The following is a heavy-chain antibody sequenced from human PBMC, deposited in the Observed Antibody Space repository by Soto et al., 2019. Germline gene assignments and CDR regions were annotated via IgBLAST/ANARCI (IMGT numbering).Heavy chain of an antibody. J-gene: IGHJ4*02. CDR1: GFTFTRYS. Sequence: PGGSLRLSCAASGFTFTRYSMNWVRQAPGKGLEWVSSISSTTNYIYYGDSMKGRFAISRDNAKNSLYLEMNSLRAEDTAVYYCARGSEDVTSNFECWGEGTLVNVSS. CDR2: ISSTTNYI. V-gene: IGHV3-21*06. CDR3: ARGSEDVTSNFEC.